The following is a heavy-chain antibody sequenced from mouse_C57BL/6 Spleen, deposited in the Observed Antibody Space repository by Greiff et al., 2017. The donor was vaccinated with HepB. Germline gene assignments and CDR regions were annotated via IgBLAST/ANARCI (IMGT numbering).Heavy chain of an antibody. Sequence: ESGPELVKPGASVKISCKASGYSFTGYYMNWVKQSPEKSLEWIGEINPSTGGTTYNQKFKAKATLTVDKSSSTAYMQLKSLTSEDSAVYYCARRRNYVDYWGQGTTLTVSS. CDR1: GYSFTGYY. V-gene: IGHV1-42*01. CDR2: INPSTGGT. CDR3: ARRRNYVDY. J-gene: IGHJ2*01.